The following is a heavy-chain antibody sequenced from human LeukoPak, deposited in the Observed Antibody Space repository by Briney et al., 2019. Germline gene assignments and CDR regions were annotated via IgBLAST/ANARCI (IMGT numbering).Heavy chain of an antibody. J-gene: IGHJ4*02. D-gene: IGHD2-15*01. Sequence: ASVKVSCKGSGYTFSYFGINWVRQAPGQGLEWMGWINGYNGNTNYAQKSEGRLSLTTDTSTSTVYMELKNLTSDDTAVYFCARGVDAASGLANFDYWGQGTLITVSS. CDR3: ARGVDAASGLANFDY. V-gene: IGHV1-18*01. CDR2: INGYNGNT. CDR1: GYTFSYFG.